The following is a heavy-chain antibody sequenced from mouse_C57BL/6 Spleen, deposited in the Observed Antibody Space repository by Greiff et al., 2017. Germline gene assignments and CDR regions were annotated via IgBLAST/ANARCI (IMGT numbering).Heavy chain of an antibody. CDR3: ARTDYYSNYYYAMDD. J-gene: IGHJ4*01. CDR1: GYTFTSYW. D-gene: IGHD2-5*01. Sequence: VQLQQPGAELVKPGASVQMSCKASGYTFTSYWITWVKQRPGHGLEWIGDIYPGSGSTNYNEKFKSKATLTVDTSSSTAYMQLSSLTSEDSAVYYCARTDYYSNYYYAMDDWRQGTSVTVSS. CDR2: IYPGSGST. V-gene: IGHV1-55*01.